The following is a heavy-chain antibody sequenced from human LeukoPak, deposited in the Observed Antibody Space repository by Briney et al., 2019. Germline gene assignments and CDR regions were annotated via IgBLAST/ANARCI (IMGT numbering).Heavy chain of an antibody. CDR2: IHHSGTT. D-gene: IGHD5-12*01. J-gene: IGHJ4*02. CDR3: AGRGYAMAY. V-gene: IGHV4-30-4*01. Sequence: SGTLSLTRSVSGGSISGTDYYWSWIRQPPGKGLEWIGYIHHSGTTSYNPSLKSRITISVDPSMNQFSLKLTSMTAADTAVYYCAGRGYAMAYWGQGTLVTVSS. CDR1: GGSISGTDYY.